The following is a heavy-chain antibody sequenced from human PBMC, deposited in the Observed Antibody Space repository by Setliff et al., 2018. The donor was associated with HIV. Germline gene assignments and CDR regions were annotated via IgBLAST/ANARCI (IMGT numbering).Heavy chain of an antibody. V-gene: IGHV1-46*01. CDR3: ARGTTPLGWFDP. J-gene: IGHJ5*02. CDR1: GYTFTSYH. D-gene: IGHD2-2*01. Sequence: ASVKVSCKASGYTFTSYHMHWVRQAPGQGLEWMGVIKPSGGSTNYAQNFQGRLTISADESTSTAYMELSSLRSDDTAVYYCARGTTPLGWFDPWGQGTLVTVSS. CDR2: IKPSGGST.